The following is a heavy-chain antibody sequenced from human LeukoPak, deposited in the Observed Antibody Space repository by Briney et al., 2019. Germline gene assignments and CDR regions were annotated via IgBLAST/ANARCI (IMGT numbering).Heavy chain of an antibody. V-gene: IGHV3-23*01. D-gene: IGHD3-22*01. CDR3: AKDANYLDSSGYLIPFDF. CDR1: GFTFSRNA. Sequence: AGGSLRLSCGGSGFTFSRNAMNWVRQGPGKGLEWVAAISGDGVGTYYADSVKGRFDISRDNSRNTLYLQMNSLRTEDTAVYYCAKDANYLDSSGYLIPFDFWGQGTLVTVSS. J-gene: IGHJ4*02. CDR2: ISGDGVGT.